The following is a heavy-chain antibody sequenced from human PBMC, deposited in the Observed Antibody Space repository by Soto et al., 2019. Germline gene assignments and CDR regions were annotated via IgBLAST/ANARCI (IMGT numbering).Heavy chain of an antibody. CDR3: ARAYSSGWYWFDP. V-gene: IGHV4-34*01. CDR2: LDHSGSP. CDR1: GGSFSGYY. J-gene: IGHJ5*02. D-gene: IGHD6-19*01. Sequence: QEQLQQWGAGLLKPSETLSLTCAVYGGSFSGYYWSWIRQTPGKGLEWIGELDHSGSPKYNPSLTSRVTMSIDTSKSQFSLRLNSVTAADTAVYFCARAYSSGWYWFDPWGQGTLVTVSS.